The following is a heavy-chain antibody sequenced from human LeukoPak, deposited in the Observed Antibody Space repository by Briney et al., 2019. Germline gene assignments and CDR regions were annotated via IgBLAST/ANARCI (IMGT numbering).Heavy chain of an antibody. V-gene: IGHV4-59*01. CDR3: ARDEDGDYGYGMDV. D-gene: IGHD4-17*01. Sequence: SETLSLTCTVSGGSISSYYWSWIRQPPGKGLEWIGYIYYSGSTNCNPSLKSRVTISVDTSKNQFSLKLSSVTAADTAVYYCARDEDGDYGYGMDVWGQGTTVTVSS. J-gene: IGHJ6*02. CDR1: GGSISSYY. CDR2: IYYSGST.